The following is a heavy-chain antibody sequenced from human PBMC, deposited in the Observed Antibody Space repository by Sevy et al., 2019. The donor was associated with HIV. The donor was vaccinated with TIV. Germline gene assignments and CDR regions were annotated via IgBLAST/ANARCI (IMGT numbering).Heavy chain of an antibody. Sequence: SESLSLTCTVSGDSMKTGSYYWTWIRQPAGKGLEWLGRIYNNGNTNYSPSLKSRLTMSVDTSKNQFSVRLSSVTATDTAVSYRARGYYDSWTGSIYYYYGLGVWGQGTLVSVSS. CDR2: IYNNGNT. J-gene: IGHJ6*02. V-gene: IGHV4-61*02. D-gene: IGHD3-3*01. CDR1: GDSMKTGSYY. CDR3: ARGYYDSWTGSIYYYYGLGV.